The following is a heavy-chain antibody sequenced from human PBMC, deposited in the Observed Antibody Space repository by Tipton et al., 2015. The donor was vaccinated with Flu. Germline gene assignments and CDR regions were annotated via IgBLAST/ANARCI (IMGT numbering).Heavy chain of an antibody. V-gene: IGHV4-4*07. CDR1: GGSISNFY. J-gene: IGHJ4*02. Sequence: TLSLTCSVSGGSISNFYWSWIRQPPGKGLEWIGRLYTTGSTNYNPSLNGRVTMSLDTSKNQFSLRLNSVTAADTAVYYCARDSSTWRAFDSWGQGTLVTVSS. D-gene: IGHD2-2*01. CDR2: LYTTGST. CDR3: ARDSSTWRAFDS.